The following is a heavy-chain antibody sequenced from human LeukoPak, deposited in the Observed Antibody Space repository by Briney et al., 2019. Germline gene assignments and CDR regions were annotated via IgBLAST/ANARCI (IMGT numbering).Heavy chain of an antibody. J-gene: IGHJ3*02. Sequence: PGGSLRLSCAASGFTFSSYAMSWVRQAPRKGLEWVSAISGSGGSTYYADSVKGRFTISRDNSKNTLYLQMNSLRAEDTAVYYCAKASDYSSSWPDAFDIWGQGTMVTVSS. V-gene: IGHV3-23*01. CDR3: AKASDYSSSWPDAFDI. CDR1: GFTFSSYA. D-gene: IGHD6-13*01. CDR2: ISGSGGST.